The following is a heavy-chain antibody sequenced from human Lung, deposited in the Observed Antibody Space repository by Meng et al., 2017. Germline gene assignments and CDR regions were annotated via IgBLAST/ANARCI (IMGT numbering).Heavy chain of an antibody. CDR1: GGSISSDNW. CDR3: TKNDFYCLGY. D-gene: IGHD2-21*01. J-gene: IGHJ4*02. CDR2: IYHSGST. V-gene: IGHV4-4*02. Sequence: QVQLQESGPGLVKPSGTLSLTCAVSGGSISSDNWWSWVRQPPGKGLEWIGEIYHSGSTNYNPSLKGRITISVDKPKNQFSLTLSSVTAADTAVYYCTKNDFYCLGYWGQGTLVTVS.